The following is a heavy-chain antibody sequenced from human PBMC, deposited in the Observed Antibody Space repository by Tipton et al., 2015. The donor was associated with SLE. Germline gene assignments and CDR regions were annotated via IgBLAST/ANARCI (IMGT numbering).Heavy chain of an antibody. CDR1: GFTVSSNY. D-gene: IGHD3-10*01. Sequence: SLRLSCAASGFTVSSNYMSWVRQAPGKGLEWVSVIYSGGGTYYADSVKGRFTISRDNSKNTLYLQINSLRAEDTAVYYCARRMVQRGAFDIWGQGTMVTVSS. V-gene: IGHV3-53*01. CDR3: ARRMVQRGAFDI. CDR2: IYSGGGT. J-gene: IGHJ3*02.